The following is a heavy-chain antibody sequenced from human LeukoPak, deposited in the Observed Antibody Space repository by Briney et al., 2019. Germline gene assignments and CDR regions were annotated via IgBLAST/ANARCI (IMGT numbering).Heavy chain of an antibody. CDR2: IYPGDSDT. Sequence: GAALQISFKGSGYGFTSYWIGWVRRVPGKGREWMGIIYPGDSDTRYSPSFQGQVTISADKSISTAYLQWSSLKASDTAMYYCAKRVRGALNYWGQGTLVTVSS. CDR3: AKRVRGALNY. V-gene: IGHV5-51*01. CDR1: GYGFTSYW. D-gene: IGHD3-10*01. J-gene: IGHJ4*02.